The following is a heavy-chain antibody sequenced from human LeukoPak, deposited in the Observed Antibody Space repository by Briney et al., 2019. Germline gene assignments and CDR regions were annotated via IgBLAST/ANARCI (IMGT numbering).Heavy chain of an antibody. Sequence: SETLSLTCTVSGGSISSYYWSWIRQPPGKGLEWIGYIYYSGSTNYNPSLKSRVTISVDTSKNQCSLKLRSVTAADTAVYYCASHYVWGSYRLAEYFQHWGQGTLATVSS. CDR3: ASHYVWGSYRLAEYFQH. CDR2: IYYSGST. J-gene: IGHJ1*01. D-gene: IGHD3-16*02. CDR1: GGSISSYY. V-gene: IGHV4-59*01.